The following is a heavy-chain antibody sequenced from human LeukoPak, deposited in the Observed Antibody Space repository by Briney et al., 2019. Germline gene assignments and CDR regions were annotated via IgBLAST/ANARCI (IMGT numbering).Heavy chain of an antibody. CDR1: GFTFSDYW. V-gene: IGHV3-7*01. J-gene: IGHJ4*02. Sequence: PGGSLRLSCAASGFTFSDYWMTWVRQAPGKGLEWVANIKQDGSEKYYVDSVKGRFTISRDNAKNSLYLQMNSLRAEDTAVYYCARMAWGSHFFDYWGQGTLVTVFS. CDR2: IKQDGSEK. CDR3: ARMAWGSHFFDY. D-gene: IGHD3-16*01.